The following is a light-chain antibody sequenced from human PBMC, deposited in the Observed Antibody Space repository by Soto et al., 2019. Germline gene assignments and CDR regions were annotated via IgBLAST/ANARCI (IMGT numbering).Light chain of an antibody. CDR2: GAS. CDR1: QSVNIY. Sequence: EIVMTQSPATLSVSPGERATLSCRASQSVNIYLAWYQQKPGQAPRLLFYGASNRATGIPDRFSGSGPGTDFTLTISRLEPDDFAVYYCQQYGSSPRTFGQGTKVDIK. CDR3: QQYGSSPRT. V-gene: IGKV3-20*01. J-gene: IGKJ1*01.